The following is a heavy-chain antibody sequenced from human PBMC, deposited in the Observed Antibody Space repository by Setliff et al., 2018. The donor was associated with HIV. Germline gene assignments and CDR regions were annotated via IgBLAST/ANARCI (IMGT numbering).Heavy chain of an antibody. Sequence: PSETLSLTCSVSGYFISNGYYWGWIRQPTGKGLEWVGTIYQNGNTYYNPSLKSRVTMSVDTSKNQFSLKLTSVTAADTAVYYCARDFVHLTNYYDSDRYVYWGQGTLVTVSS. V-gene: IGHV4-38-2*02. J-gene: IGHJ4*02. D-gene: IGHD3-22*01. CDR3: ARDFVHLTNYYDSDRYVY. CDR1: GYFISNGYY. CDR2: IYQNGNT.